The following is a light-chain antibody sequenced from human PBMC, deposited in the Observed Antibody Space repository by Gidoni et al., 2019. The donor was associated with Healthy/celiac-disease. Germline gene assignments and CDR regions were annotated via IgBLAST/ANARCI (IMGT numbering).Light chain of an antibody. Sequence: EIVLTQSPATLSLSPGERATLSCRASQSVSSYLAWYQQKPGQAPRLLIYDASNRTTGIPARFSGSGSGTDFTLTISSLEPEDFAVYYCQHRSNWPTFGPGTKVDIK. CDR2: DAS. CDR1: QSVSSY. V-gene: IGKV3-11*01. CDR3: QHRSNWPT. J-gene: IGKJ3*01.